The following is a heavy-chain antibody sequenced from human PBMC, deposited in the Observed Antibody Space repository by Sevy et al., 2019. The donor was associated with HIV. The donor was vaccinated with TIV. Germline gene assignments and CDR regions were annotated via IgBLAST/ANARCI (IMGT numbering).Heavy chain of an antibody. CDR2: FDPEDDEK. D-gene: IGHD3-22*01. V-gene: IGHV1-24*01. CDR1: GYTLTELS. Sequence: ASVKVSCKVSGYTLTELSMHWVRQAPGKGLEWMGTFDPEDDEKIYAQKFQGRVNMTEDTSTDTAYMELSRLRSDDTAVYYGATTKDYYDTSGYPFDSWGQGTLVTVSS. CDR3: ATTKDYYDTSGYPFDS. J-gene: IGHJ4*02.